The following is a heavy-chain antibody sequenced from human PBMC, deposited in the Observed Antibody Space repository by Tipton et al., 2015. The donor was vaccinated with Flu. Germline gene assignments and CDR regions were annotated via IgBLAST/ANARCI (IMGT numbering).Heavy chain of an antibody. Sequence: TLSLTCTVSGGSIRGYYWNWIRQFPGKGLEWIGFVYYTGGTNYKSSLKSRVTISTDTSTNQVSLKMNSVIAADTAVYYCARGPPGPSIRAYYFDIWVQGALVTVSS. CDR1: GGSIRGYY. J-gene: IGHJ4*02. CDR3: ARGPPGPSIRAYYFDI. V-gene: IGHV4-59*01. D-gene: IGHD2-21*01. CDR2: VYYTGGT.